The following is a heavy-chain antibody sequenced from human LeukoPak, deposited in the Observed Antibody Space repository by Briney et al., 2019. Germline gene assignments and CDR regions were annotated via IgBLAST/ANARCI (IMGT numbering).Heavy chain of an antibody. CDR2: INPAGGST. V-gene: IGHV1-46*01. CDR3: ARYNGDLTGGFDY. CDR1: GYTFTNYY. D-gene: IGHD4-17*01. J-gene: IGHJ4*02. Sequence: ASVNVSCKASGYTFTNYYIHWVRQAPGQGLEWMGIINPAGGSTGYAQKFQGRVTMTRDTSTSTVYMELSSLRSEDTAVYYCARYNGDLTGGFDYWGQGTLVTVSS.